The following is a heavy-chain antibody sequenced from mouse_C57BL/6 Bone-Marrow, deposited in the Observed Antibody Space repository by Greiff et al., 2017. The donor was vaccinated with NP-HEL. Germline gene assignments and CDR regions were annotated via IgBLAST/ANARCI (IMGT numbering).Heavy chain of an antibody. V-gene: IGHV1-19*01. CDR1: GYTFTDYY. J-gene: IGHJ3*01. CDR3: ARGGLPWFAY. CDR2: INPYNGGT. Sequence: EVQLVESGPVLVKPGASVKMSCKASGYTFTDYYMNWVKQSHGKSLEWIGVINPYNGGTSYNQKFKGKATLTVDKSSSTAYMELNSLTSEDSAVYYCARGGLPWFAYWGQGTLVTVSA.